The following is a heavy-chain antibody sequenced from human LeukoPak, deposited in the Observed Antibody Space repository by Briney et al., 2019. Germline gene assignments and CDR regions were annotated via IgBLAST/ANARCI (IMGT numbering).Heavy chain of an antibody. CDR3: GRCFYYAIDV. Sequence: GALVKASCKASGHSFTGYFMQWGRQAPGQRLGWLRWSNPNSGDTKLEQMLHGRVTITRATSTSTAYMELSRLRSDGAAVYYCGRCFYYAIDVGGQRSTVT. J-gene: IGHJ6*01. V-gene: IGHV1-2*02. CDR2: SNPNSGDT. CDR1: GHSFTGYF.